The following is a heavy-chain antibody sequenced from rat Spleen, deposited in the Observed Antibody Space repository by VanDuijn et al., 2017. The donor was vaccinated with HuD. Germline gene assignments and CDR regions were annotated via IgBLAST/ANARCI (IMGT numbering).Heavy chain of an antibody. CDR3: ATQHYYDGYYRDY. J-gene: IGHJ2*01. Sequence: QVQLKESGPGLVKPSLTLSLTCSVPGFSLSSYGVIWVRQPPGKGLEWMGAMWNGGVTDYNSAFKSRLSISRDTSKSQVFLKMNNLQTEDTAMYFCATQHYYDGYYRDYWGQGVMVTVSS. CDR2: MWNGGVT. CDR1: GFSLSSYG. D-gene: IGHD1-12*03. V-gene: IGHV2-16*01.